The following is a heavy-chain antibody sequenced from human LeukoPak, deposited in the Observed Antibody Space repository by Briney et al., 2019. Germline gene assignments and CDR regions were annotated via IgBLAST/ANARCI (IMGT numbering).Heavy chain of an antibody. Sequence: PGGSLRLSCAASGFTVSSTYMSWVRQSPGKGLGWVSIIYRDGSTYYADYVRGRFTISRDNSKNTLYLQMNSLRVEDTAVYYCARDSGDGDYEPLDYWGQGTLVTVSS. J-gene: IGHJ4*02. CDR3: ARDSGDGDYEPLDY. CDR1: GFTVSSTY. D-gene: IGHD4-17*01. CDR2: IYRDGST. V-gene: IGHV3-53*01.